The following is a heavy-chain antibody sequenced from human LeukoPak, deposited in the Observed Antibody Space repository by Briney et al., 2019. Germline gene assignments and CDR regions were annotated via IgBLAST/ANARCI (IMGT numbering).Heavy chain of an antibody. J-gene: IGHJ6*03. CDR1: GGSFSGYY. D-gene: IGHD2-15*01. Sequence: SETLSLTCAVYGGSFSGYYWSWIRQPPGKGLEWIGEINHSESTNYNPSLKSRVTISVDTSKNQFSLKLSSVTAADTAVYYCARGGTPYCSGGSCFRVYYYYYMDVWGKGTTVTVSS. CDR3: ARGGTPYCSGGSCFRVYYYYYMDV. V-gene: IGHV4-34*01. CDR2: INHSEST.